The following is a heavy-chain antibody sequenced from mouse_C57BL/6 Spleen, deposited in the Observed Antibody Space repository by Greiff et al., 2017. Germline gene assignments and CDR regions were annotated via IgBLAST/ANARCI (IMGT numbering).Heavy chain of an antibody. V-gene: IGHV3-6*01. Sequence: ESGPGLVKPSQSLSLTCSVTGYSITSGYYWNWIRQFPGNKLEWMGYISYDGSNNYNPSLKNRISITRDTSKNQFFLKLNSVTTEDTATYYCAREGKIAFAYWGQGTLVTVSA. CDR2: ISYDGSN. CDR1: GYSITSGYY. CDR3: AREGKIAFAY. J-gene: IGHJ3*01.